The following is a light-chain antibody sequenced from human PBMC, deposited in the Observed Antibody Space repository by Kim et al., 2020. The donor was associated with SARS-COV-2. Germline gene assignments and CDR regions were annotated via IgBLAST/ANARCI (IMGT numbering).Light chain of an antibody. Sequence: SELTQVPAVSMALGQTVRITCQGDSLRRYYASWYQQKPGQAPVLVIYGKNNRPSGIPDRFSGSSSGNTASLTITGAQAEDEADYYCNSRDSSGNHWVFGG. CDR3: NSRDSSGNHWV. V-gene: IGLV3-19*01. CDR2: GKN. J-gene: IGLJ3*02. CDR1: SLRRYY.